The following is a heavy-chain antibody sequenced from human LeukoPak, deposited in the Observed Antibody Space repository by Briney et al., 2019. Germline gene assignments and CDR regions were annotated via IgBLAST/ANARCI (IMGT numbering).Heavy chain of an antibody. CDR2: IYSGGST. D-gene: IGHD3-3*01. J-gene: IGHJ3*02. CDR3: ARGTYYDFWGGYYHDAFDI. CDR1: GFTVSSNY. Sequence: GGSLRLSCAASGFTVSSNYMSWVRQAPGKGLEWVSVIYSGGSTYYADSVKGRFTISRDNPKNTLYLQMNSLRAEDTAVYYCARGTYYDFWGGYYHDAFDIWGQGTMVTVSS. V-gene: IGHV3-53*01.